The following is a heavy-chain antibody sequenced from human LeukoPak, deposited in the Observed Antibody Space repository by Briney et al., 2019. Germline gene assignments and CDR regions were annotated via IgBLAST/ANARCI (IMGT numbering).Heavy chain of an antibody. CDR3: ARGRYGSGGYFFDY. Sequence: SETLSLTCTVSGGSISSYYWSWIRQPPGKGLEWIGYIYYSGSTNNNPSLKSRVTISVDKSKNQISLKLSSVTAADTAVYYCARGRYGSGGYFFDYWGRGTLVTVSS. CDR1: GGSISSYY. D-gene: IGHD3-10*01. J-gene: IGHJ4*02. CDR2: IYYSGST. V-gene: IGHV4-59*12.